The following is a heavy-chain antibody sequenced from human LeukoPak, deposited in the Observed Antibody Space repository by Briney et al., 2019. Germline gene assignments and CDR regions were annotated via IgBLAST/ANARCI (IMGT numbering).Heavy chain of an antibody. J-gene: IGHJ4*02. D-gene: IGHD3-22*01. CDR1: GFTFSSFG. CDR3: ARDLVGGWDDSSGYYYGYFDY. V-gene: IGHV3-30*19. Sequence: GGSQRLSCVASGFTFSSFGMHWVRQAPGKGLEWVAVISYDGNNKYYAGSVKGRFTISRDNSKNTLYLQMNSLRAEDTAVYYCARDLVGGWDDSSGYYYGYFDYWGQGTLVTVSS. CDR2: ISYDGNNK.